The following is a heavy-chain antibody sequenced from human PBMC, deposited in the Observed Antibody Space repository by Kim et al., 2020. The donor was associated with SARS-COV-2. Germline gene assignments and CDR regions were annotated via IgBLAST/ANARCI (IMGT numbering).Heavy chain of an antibody. J-gene: IGHJ4*02. CDR1: GAAIDDYY. V-gene: IGHV4-59*01. D-gene: IGHD3-22*01. Sequence: SETLSLTCAVSGAAIDDYYWSWIRQAPGKGLEWIGYIHHNGNSNSSPSLESRVTISLDTSGNQFSRKLTYVTAADSAVYFCARKRADSSGFIDSWGQGTPVIVSS. CDR3: ARKRADSSGFIDS. CDR2: IHHNGNS.